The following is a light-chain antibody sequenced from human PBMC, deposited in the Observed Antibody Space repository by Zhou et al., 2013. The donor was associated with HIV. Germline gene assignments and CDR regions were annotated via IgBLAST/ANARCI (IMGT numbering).Light chain of an antibody. J-gene: IGKJ4*01. CDR1: QSVSNN. CDR3: QQYNRWPPLT. V-gene: IGKV3D-15*01. CDR2: GAS. Sequence: EILMTQSPVTLSVSPGERATLSCRASQSVSNNYVAWYQLKAGQGPRLLIYGASSRATGIPDRFSGSGSGTEFTLSIANLQSEDVAVYYCQQYNRWPPLTFGGGTQVEIK.